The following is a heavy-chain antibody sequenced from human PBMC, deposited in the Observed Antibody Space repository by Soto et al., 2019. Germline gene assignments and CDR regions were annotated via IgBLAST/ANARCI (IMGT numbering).Heavy chain of an antibody. CDR3: AKDISDYGDYALDY. CDR2: ISWNSGSI. CDR1: GFTFDDYA. J-gene: IGHJ4*02. D-gene: IGHD4-17*01. V-gene: IGHV3-9*01. Sequence: EVQLVESGGGLVQPGRSLRLSCAASGFTFDDYAMHWVRQAPGKGLEWVSGISWNSGSIGYADSVKGRFTISRDNAKNSLYLQMNSLRAEDTALYYCAKDISDYGDYALDYWGQGTLVTVSS.